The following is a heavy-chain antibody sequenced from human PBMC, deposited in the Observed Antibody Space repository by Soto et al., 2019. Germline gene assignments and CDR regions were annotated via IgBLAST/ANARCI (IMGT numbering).Heavy chain of an antibody. J-gene: IGHJ4*02. CDR1: GGSFSCYY. CDR3: ARQGYSYAPDY. D-gene: IGHD5-18*01. CDR2: INHSGST. Sequence: PSETLSRTCAVYGGSFSCYYWSWIRQPPGKGLEWIGEINHSGSTNYNPSLKSRVTISVDTSKNQFSLKLSSVTAADTAVYYCARQGYSYAPDYWGQGTLVTVSS. V-gene: IGHV4-34*01.